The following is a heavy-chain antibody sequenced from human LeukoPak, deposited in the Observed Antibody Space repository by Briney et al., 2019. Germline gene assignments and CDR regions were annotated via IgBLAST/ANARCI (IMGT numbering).Heavy chain of an antibody. D-gene: IGHD4-17*01. CDR2: FDPEDGET. CDR1: GYTLTELS. V-gene: IGHV1-24*01. CDR3: ATAIDYGDSYDAFDI. Sequence: WASVKVSCKVSGYTLTELSMHWVRQAPGKGLEWMGGFDPEDGETIYAQKFQGRVTMTEDTSTDTAYMELSSLRSEDTAVYYCATAIDYGDSYDAFDIWGQGTMVTVSS. J-gene: IGHJ3*02.